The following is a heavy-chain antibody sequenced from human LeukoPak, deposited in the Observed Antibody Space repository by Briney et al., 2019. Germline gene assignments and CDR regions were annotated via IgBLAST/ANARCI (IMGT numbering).Heavy chain of an antibody. CDR1: GFTFSSYW. J-gene: IGHJ6*03. CDR2: IKQDGSEK. V-gene: IGHV3-7*01. CDR3: ARVFGVVWDYYMDV. D-gene: IGHD3-3*01. Sequence: GGSLRLSCAASGFTFSSYWMSWVRQAPGKGLEWVANIKQDGSEKYYVDSVKGRFTISRDNAKNSLYLQMNSLRAEDTAVYYCARVFGVVWDYYMDVWGKGTTVTVSS.